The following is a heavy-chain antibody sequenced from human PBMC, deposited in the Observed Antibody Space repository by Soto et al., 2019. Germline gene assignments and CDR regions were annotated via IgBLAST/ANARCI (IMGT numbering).Heavy chain of an antibody. Sequence: SETLSLTCTVSGGSISSGGYYWSWIRQHPGKGLEWIGYIYYSGSTYYNPSLKSRVTISVDTSKNQFSLKLSSVTAADTAVYYCARTVWYQLLRYSGYDVIDYWGQGTLVTVSS. D-gene: IGHD5-12*01. CDR2: IYYSGST. V-gene: IGHV4-31*03. CDR3: ARTVWYQLLRYSGYDVIDY. CDR1: GGSISSGGYY. J-gene: IGHJ4*02.